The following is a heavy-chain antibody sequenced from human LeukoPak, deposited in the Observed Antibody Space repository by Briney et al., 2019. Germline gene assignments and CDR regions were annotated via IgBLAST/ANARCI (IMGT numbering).Heavy chain of an antibody. CDR2: MVYSGDT. CDR3: ARRPLSTSYYYYGLDV. CDR1: GDSISSSTFS. V-gene: IGHV4-39*02. D-gene: IGHD2-2*01. Sequence: SESLSLTCTVSGDSISSSTFSWGWIRQPPGKGLEWIGCMVYSGDTSDNESLKSRVTISVDTSKNHFSLKLSAVTAADTAVYYCARRPLSTSYYYYGLDVWGLGTAVTVS. J-gene: IGHJ6*02.